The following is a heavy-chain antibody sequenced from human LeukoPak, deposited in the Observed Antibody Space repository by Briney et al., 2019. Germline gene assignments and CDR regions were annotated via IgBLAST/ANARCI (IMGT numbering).Heavy chain of an antibody. D-gene: IGHD1-7*01. CDR3: AKEGEGNYNLREFDY. CDR1: GFTFSSYA. J-gene: IGHJ4*02. Sequence: GGSLRLSCAASGFTFSSYAMSWVRQAPGKGLEWVSAISGSGGSTYYADSVKGRFTISRDNSKNTLYLQMNSLRAEDTAVYYCAKEGEGNYNLREFDYWSQGTLVTVSS. V-gene: IGHV3-23*01. CDR2: ISGSGGST.